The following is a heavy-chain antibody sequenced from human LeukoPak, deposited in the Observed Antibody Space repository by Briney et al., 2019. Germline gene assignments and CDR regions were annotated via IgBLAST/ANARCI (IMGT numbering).Heavy chain of an antibody. D-gene: IGHD6-13*01. CDR1: GYGFTSYW. Sequence: GESLKISCKGSGYGFTSYWIGWVRQMPGKGLERMGIIYPGDSDTRYSPSFQGQVTISADKSISTAYLQWSSLKASDTAMYYCARHHRKEYSSSWYGGTDAFDIWGQGTMVTVSS. V-gene: IGHV5-51*01. CDR2: IYPGDSDT. J-gene: IGHJ3*02. CDR3: ARHHRKEYSSSWYGGTDAFDI.